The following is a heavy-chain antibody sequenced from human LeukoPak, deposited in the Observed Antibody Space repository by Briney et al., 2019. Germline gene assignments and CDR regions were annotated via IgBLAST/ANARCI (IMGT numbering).Heavy chain of an antibody. J-gene: IGHJ5*02. CDR2: ISSSSSYI. D-gene: IGHD1-26*01. Sequence: GGSLRLSCAASGFTFSSYSMNWVRQAPEKGLEWVSSISSSSSYIYYADSVKGRFTISRDNAKNSLYLQMNSLRAEDTAVYYCARDQKSGSYANWFDPWGQGTLVTVSS. V-gene: IGHV3-21*01. CDR3: ARDQKSGSYANWFDP. CDR1: GFTFSSYS.